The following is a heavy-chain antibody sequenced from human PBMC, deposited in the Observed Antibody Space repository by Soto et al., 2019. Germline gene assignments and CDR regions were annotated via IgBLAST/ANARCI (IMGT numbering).Heavy chain of an antibody. Sequence: PSGTLSLTCTVSGGSISSYDWSWIRQTPGKGLEWIGYIYYSGSTNYNPSLKSRVTISVDTSKNQFSLKLSSVTAADTAVYYCARGGPRGAAAGIDYYYYGMDVWGQGTTVTVSS. J-gene: IGHJ6*02. CDR3: ARGGPRGAAAGIDYYYYGMDV. CDR1: GGSISSYD. CDR2: IYYSGST. V-gene: IGHV4-59*01. D-gene: IGHD6-13*01.